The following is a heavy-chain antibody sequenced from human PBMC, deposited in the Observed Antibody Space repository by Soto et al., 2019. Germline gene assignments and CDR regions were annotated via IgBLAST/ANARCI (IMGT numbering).Heavy chain of an antibody. Sequence: SETLSLTCTVSGGSISSSSYYWGWIRQPPGKGLEWIGSIYYSGSTYYNPSLKSRVTISVDTSKNQFSLELSSVTAADTAVYYCASRKVYDILTGYSHWGQGTLVTVSS. D-gene: IGHD3-9*01. V-gene: IGHV4-39*01. CDR3: ASRKVYDILTGYSH. CDR1: GGSISSSSYY. CDR2: IYYSGST. J-gene: IGHJ4*02.